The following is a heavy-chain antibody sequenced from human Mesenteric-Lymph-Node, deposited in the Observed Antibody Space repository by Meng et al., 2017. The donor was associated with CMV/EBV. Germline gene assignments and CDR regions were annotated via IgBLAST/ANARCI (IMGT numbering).Heavy chain of an antibody. V-gene: IGHV3-48*03. CDR2: ISSSGSTI. Sequence: GGSLRLSCAASGFTFSSYEMNWVRQAPGKGLEWVSYISSSGSTIYYADSVKGRFTISRDNAKNSLYLQMNSLRAEDTAVYYCARVVVRGVIPSYGMDVWGQGTTVTVSS. CDR3: ARVVVRGVIPSYGMDV. CDR1: GFTFSSYE. D-gene: IGHD3-10*01. J-gene: IGHJ6*02.